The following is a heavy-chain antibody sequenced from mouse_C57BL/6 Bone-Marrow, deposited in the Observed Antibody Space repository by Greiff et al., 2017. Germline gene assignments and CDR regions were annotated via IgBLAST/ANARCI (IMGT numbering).Heavy chain of an antibody. CDR2: TFYSGIT. Sequence: EVKLVESGPSLVRPSQTLSLTCTVTGFSINSDCYWIWIRQFPGNKLEYIGYTFYSGITYYNPSLESRTYITRDTTKNQFSLKLSSVTTEATATYYCARAPNATVVATGANYAMDYWGQGTSVTVSS. CDR1: GFSINSDCY. V-gene: IGHV3-3*01. J-gene: IGHJ4*01. D-gene: IGHD1-1*01. CDR3: ARAPNATVVATGANYAMDY.